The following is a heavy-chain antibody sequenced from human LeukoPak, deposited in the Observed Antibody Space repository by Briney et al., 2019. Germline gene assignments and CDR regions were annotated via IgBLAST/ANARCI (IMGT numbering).Heavy chain of an antibody. CDR2: IWYDGSNK. J-gene: IGHJ5*02. CDR3: ARGPWFGEPSNWFDP. CDR1: GFTFSSYG. D-gene: IGHD3-10*01. Sequence: RAGGSLRLSCAASGFTFSSYGMHWVRQAPGKGLEWVAVIWYDGSNKYYADSVKGRFTISRDNSKNTLYLQMNSLRAEDTAVYYCARGPWFGEPSNWFDPWGQGTLVTVSS. V-gene: IGHV3-33*01.